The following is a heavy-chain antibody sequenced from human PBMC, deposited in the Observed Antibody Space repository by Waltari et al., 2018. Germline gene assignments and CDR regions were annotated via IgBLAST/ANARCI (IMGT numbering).Heavy chain of an antibody. CDR2: INHSEST. V-gene: IGHV4-34*01. D-gene: IGHD1-20*01. Sequence: QVQLQQWGAGLLKPSETLSLTCAVYGGSFSGYYWSWIRQPPGKGLEWIGEINHSESTNYNPYLKSRVTISVDTSKNQFSLKLSSVTAADTAVYYCARGRVTGTSEGWFDPWGQGTLVTVSS. J-gene: IGHJ5*02. CDR3: ARGRVTGTSEGWFDP. CDR1: GGSFSGYY.